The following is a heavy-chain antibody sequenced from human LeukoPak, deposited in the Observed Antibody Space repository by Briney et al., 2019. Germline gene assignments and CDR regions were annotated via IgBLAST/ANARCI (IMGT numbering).Heavy chain of an antibody. J-gene: IGHJ3*02. V-gene: IGHV1-58*01. CDR2: IVVGSGNT. Sequence: SVKVSCKASGFTFTSSAVQWVRQARGQRLEWIGWIVVGSGNTNYAQKFQERVTITRDMSTSTAYMELSSLRSEDTAVYYCAADPPSSGWGRDAFDIWAKGQWSPSLQ. CDR3: AADPPSSGWGRDAFDI. D-gene: IGHD6-19*01. CDR1: GFTFTSSA.